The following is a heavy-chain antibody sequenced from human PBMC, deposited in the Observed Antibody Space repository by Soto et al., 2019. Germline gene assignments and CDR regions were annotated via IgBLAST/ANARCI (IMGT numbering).Heavy chain of an antibody. CDR3: ASLLRGYSGTGDY. V-gene: IGHV1-69*12. CDR2: IIPIFGTA. Sequence: QVQLVQSGAEVKKPGSSVKVSCKASGGTFSSYAISWVRQAPGQGLEWMGGIIPIFGTAKYAQKFQGRVTITADESTSTAYMERSSLRSEDTAVYYCASLLRGYSGTGDYWGKGTLVTVSP. CDR1: GGTFSSYA. J-gene: IGHJ4*02. D-gene: IGHD5-12*01.